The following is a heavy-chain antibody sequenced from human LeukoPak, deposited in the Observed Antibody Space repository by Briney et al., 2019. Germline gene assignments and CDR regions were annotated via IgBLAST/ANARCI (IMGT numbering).Heavy chain of an antibody. CDR3: AREWAVPAAILYNWFDP. J-gene: IGHJ5*02. Sequence: SETLSLTCTVSGGSISSYYWSWIRQPAGKGLEWIGRIYTSGSTNYNPSLKSRVTMSVDTSKNQFPLKLSSVTAADTAVYYCAREWAVPAAILYNWFDPWGQGTLVTVSS. CDR2: IYTSGST. D-gene: IGHD2-2*01. CDR1: GGSISSYY. V-gene: IGHV4-4*07.